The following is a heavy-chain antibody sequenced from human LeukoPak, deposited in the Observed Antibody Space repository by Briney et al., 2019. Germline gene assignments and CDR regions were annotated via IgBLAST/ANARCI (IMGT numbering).Heavy chain of an antibody. Sequence: GGSLRLSCAASGFTFSSYTMNWGRRAPGKGLEWVSYISGSSSIIYYADSVKGRFTISRDNAKNSLYLQMNSLRAEDTAVYYCARGESLGCWGQGTLVTVSS. CDR3: ARGESLGC. CDR1: GFTFSSYT. CDR2: ISGSSSII. D-gene: IGHD3-10*01. J-gene: IGHJ4*02. V-gene: IGHV3-48*01.